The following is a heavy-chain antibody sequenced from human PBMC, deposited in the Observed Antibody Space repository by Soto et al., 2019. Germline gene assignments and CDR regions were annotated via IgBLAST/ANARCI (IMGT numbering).Heavy chain of an antibody. CDR1: GFTFSSYA. Sequence: GGSLRLSCAASGFTFSSYAMSWVRQAPGKGLEWVSAISGSGGSTYYADSVKGRFTISRDNSKNTLYLQMNSLRAEDTAVYYCAKGYCSSTSCMYYFDYWGQGTLVTVSS. J-gene: IGHJ4*02. CDR3: AKGYCSSTSCMYYFDY. CDR2: ISGSGGST. V-gene: IGHV3-23*01. D-gene: IGHD2-2*01.